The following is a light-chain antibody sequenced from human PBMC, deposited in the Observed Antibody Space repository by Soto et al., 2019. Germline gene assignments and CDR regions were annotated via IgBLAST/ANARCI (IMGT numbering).Light chain of an antibody. CDR2: AAS. J-gene: IGKJ4*01. Sequence: DIQLTQSPSSLSASVGDSVTITCRASQSISNFLTWYRKSPGIAPELLIYAASTLQSGVPSRFSGSGSGTDFTLTIRSLQPEDFATYWCHQTYTHPLTFGGGTKVEI. CDR3: HQTYTHPLT. CDR1: QSISNF. V-gene: IGKV1-39*01.